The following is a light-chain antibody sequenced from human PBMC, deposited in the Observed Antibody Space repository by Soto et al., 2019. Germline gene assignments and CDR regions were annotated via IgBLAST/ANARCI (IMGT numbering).Light chain of an antibody. J-gene: IGLJ1*01. V-gene: IGLV2-23*02. CDR2: EVS. Sequence: QSVLTQPASVPGAPGQSITISRTRASSDVGSYNFVSWYQQHPGEVPKVLIYEVSKRPSGVSDRFSGSKSGNTASLTISGLQAEVEADYYCCADAGRITYVFGTGTRVTVL. CDR3: CADAGRITYV. CDR1: SSDVGSYNF.